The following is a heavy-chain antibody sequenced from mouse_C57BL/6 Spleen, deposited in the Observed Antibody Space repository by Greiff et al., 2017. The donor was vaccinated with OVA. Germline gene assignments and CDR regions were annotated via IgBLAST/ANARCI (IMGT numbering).Heavy chain of an antibody. J-gene: IGHJ3*01. CDR2: IGPGSGST. CDR1: GYTFTDYY. D-gene: IGHD2-3*01. V-gene: IGHV1-77*01. Sequence: SGSELVKPGASVKISCKASGYTFTDYYINWVKQRPGQGLEWIGKIGPGSGSTYYNEKFKGKATLTADKSSSTAYMQLSSLTSEDSAVYFCARKGPYDGYYAWFAYWGQGTLVTVSA. CDR3: ARKGPYDGYYAWFAY.